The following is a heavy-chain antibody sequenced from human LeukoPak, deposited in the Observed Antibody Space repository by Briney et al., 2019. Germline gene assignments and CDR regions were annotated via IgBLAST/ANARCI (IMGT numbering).Heavy chain of an antibody. Sequence: GASVKVSCKASGYTFTSYDINWVRQATGQGLEWMEWMNPNSANTGYAQKFQGRVTMTRNTSISTAYMELSSLRSEDTAVYYCARSKVTTYQGYYYYYYYMDVWGKGTTVTISS. J-gene: IGHJ6*03. V-gene: IGHV1-8*01. CDR1: GYTFTSYD. CDR3: ARSKVTTYQGYYYYYYYMDV. D-gene: IGHD4-17*01. CDR2: MNPNSANT.